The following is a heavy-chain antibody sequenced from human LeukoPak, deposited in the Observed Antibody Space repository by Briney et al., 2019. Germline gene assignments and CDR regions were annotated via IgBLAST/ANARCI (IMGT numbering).Heavy chain of an antibody. CDR1: GYTFTGYY. V-gene: IGHV1-2*02. Sequence: ASVKVSCKASGYTFTGYYIHWVRQAPGQGLEWMGWINPNNGDTNYAQKFQGRVTMTRDTSISTAYMELSRLRSDDTAAYVCARATLPRSNDYALDYGGQGTLVTVPS. J-gene: IGHJ4*02. CDR2: INPNNGDT. D-gene: IGHD4-17*01. CDR3: ARATLPRSNDYALDY.